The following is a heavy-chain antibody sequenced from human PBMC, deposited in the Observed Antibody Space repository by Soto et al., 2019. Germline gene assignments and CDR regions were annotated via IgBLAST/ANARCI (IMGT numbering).Heavy chain of an antibody. CDR1: GYTFTSYY. CDR3: ARDGRRYYRSGLYYFNY. V-gene: IGHV1-46*01. J-gene: IGHJ4*02. CDR2: INPSCGST. D-gene: IGHD6-19*01. Sequence: ASVKVSCKASGYTFTSYYMHWVRQAPGQGLEWMGIINPSCGSTSYAQKFQGRVTMTRDTSTSTVYMELRSLRSEDTAVYYCARDGRRYYRSGLYYFNYWGQAALVTV.